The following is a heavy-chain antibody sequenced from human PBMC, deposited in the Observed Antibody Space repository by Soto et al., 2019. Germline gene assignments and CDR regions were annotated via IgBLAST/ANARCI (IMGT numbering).Heavy chain of an antibody. CDR1: GFTFSSYA. V-gene: IGHV3-30-3*01. J-gene: IGHJ6*02. CDR2: ISYDGSNK. CDR3: ERERTYYYGMDV. Sequence: GGSLRLSCAASGFTFSSYAMHWVRQAPGKGLEWVAVISYDGSNKYYADSVKGRFTISRDNSKNTLYLQMNSLRAEDTAVYYCERERTYYYGMDVWGQGTTVTVSS.